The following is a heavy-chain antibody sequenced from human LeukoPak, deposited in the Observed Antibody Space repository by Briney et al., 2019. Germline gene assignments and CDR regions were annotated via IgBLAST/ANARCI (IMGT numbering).Heavy chain of an antibody. V-gene: IGHV3-23*01. CDR3: AKDLFSWNSASDI. CDR2: ISGSGTTT. CDR1: EFTFSSYA. D-gene: IGHD2/OR15-2a*01. Sequence: GGSLRLSCAASEFTFSSYAMSWVRQAPWKGLEWVSAISGSGTTTYYADSVKGRFTISRDNSKNTVYLQINSLRAEDTALYYCAKDLFSWNSASDIWGQGTMVTVSS. J-gene: IGHJ3*02.